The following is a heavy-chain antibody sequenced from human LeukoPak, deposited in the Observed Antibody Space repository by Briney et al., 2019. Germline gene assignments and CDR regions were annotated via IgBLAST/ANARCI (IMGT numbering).Heavy chain of an antibody. CDR1: GFTFSSYA. D-gene: IGHD2-2*01. CDR3: ARDQRRSHYFVVVPAATTFDY. V-gene: IGHV3-30-3*01. Sequence: GGSLRLSCAASGFTFSSYAMHWVRQAPGKGLEWVAVISYDGSNKYYADSVKGRFTISRDNSKNTLYLQMNSLRAEDTAVYYCARDQRRSHYFVVVPAATTFDYWGQGTLVTVSS. J-gene: IGHJ4*02. CDR2: ISYDGSNK.